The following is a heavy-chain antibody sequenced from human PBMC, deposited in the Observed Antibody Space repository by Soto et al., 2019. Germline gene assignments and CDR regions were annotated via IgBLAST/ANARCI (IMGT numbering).Heavy chain of an antibody. Sequence: PGGSLRLSCAASGFTFSGYSMFWVRQAPGEGQGLRRGLEWVSAISGSGGSTYYADSVKGRFTISRDNSKNTLYLQMDSLRAEDTAVYYCAKSISSSFDKEHGGRAFDIWGQGTMVTVS. CDR1: GFTFSGYS. D-gene: IGHD6-13*01. V-gene: IGHV3-23*01. J-gene: IGHJ3*02. CDR3: AKSISSSFDKEHGGRAFDI. CDR2: ISGSGGST.